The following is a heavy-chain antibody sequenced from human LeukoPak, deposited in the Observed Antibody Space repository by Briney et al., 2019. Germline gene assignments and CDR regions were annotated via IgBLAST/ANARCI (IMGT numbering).Heavy chain of an antibody. CDR1: VGPFSAYY. Sequence: SETLSLTCAVYVGPFSAYYWSWIRQPPGKGLEYVGHISYSGSTHYNPSLKSRVTISLDLSKNQFSLRLNSVTAADTAVYYCARDYLGAWGFWGQGTLVTVSS. CDR2: ISYSGST. V-gene: IGHV4-59*01. CDR3: ARDYLGAWGF. D-gene: IGHD3-16*01. J-gene: IGHJ4*02.